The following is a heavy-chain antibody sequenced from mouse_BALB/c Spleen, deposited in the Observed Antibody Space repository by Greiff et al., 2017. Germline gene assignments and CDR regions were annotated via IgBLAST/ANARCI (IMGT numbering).Heavy chain of an antibody. CDR2: IRSRSNNYAT. D-gene: IGHD1-1*01. CDR3: VRHEAYYGSSYAMDY. CDR1: GFTFNTYA. Sequence: EVKLVESGGGLVQPKGSLKLSCAASGFTFNTYAMNWVRQAPGKGLEWVARIRSRSNNYATYYADSVKDRFTISRDDSQSMLYLQMNNLKTEDTAMYYCVRHEAYYGSSYAMDYWGQGTSVTVSS. J-gene: IGHJ4*01. V-gene: IGHV10-1*02.